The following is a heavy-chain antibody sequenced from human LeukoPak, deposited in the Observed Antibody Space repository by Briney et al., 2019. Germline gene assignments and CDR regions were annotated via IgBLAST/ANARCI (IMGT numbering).Heavy chain of an antibody. J-gene: IGHJ6*02. CDR1: GGSISSYS. CDR3: ARVGSRPRGFNYYYYGMDV. Sequence: SETLSLTCTVSGGSISSYSWNWIRQPAGKGLEWIGRFYISGGINYNPSLKSRVTISVDTSKNQFSLKLSSVTAADTAVYYCARVGSRPRGFNYYYYGMDVWGQGTTVTVSS. D-gene: IGHD3-10*01. CDR2: FYISGGI. V-gene: IGHV4-4*07.